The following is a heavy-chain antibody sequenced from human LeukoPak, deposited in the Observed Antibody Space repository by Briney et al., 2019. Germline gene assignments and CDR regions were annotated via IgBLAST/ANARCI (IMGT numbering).Heavy chain of an antibody. J-gene: IGHJ4*02. D-gene: IGHD5-18*01. V-gene: IGHV4-61*01. Sequence: SAILSPTCTVSGASVSSGRYYWSWIPQPPRKGLEWIGYIYYSGITNYNPSLKSRVTISADTSKNQFSLKLNSVTAADTAVYYCARDVRGYSYGGSYDYWGQGTLVTVSS. CDR3: ARDVRGYSYGGSYDY. CDR1: GASVSSGRYY. CDR2: IYYSGIT.